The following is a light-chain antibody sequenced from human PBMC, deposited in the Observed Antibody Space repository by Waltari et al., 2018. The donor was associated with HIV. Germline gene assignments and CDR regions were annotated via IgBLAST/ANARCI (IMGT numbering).Light chain of an antibody. CDR2: GAS. CDR3: QQDNNWPPLT. V-gene: IGKV3-15*01. Sequence: EIVMTQSPATLSVSPGERATLSCRASQSVGSSDLAWYQQKPGQSPRLLIYGASTRATGIPARFSGSGSGTDFTLTISSLQSEDFAVYYCQQDNNWPPLTFGGGTKVEIK. CDR1: QSVGSSD. J-gene: IGKJ4*01.